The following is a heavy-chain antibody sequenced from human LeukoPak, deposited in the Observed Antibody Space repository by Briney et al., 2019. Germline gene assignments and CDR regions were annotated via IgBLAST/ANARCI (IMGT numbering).Heavy chain of an antibody. J-gene: IGHJ3*02. D-gene: IGHD5-18*01. CDR2: ISISSSTI. V-gene: IGHV3-48*04. CDR1: GFTFSSNS. CDR3: ARYSYGHDAFDI. Sequence: GGSLRLSCAASGFTFSSNSMNWVRQAPGKGLEWISYISISSSTIYYADSVKGRFTISRDNAKTSLYLQMDSLRAGDTAVYYCARYSYGHDAFDIWGQGTRVTVSS.